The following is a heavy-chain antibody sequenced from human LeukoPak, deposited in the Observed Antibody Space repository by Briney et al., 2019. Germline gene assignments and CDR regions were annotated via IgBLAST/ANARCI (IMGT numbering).Heavy chain of an antibody. D-gene: IGHD2-2*01. CDR1: GYTFTSYG. V-gene: IGHV1-18*01. CDR2: ISAYNGNT. CDR3: AAGYCSSTCCYEFDY. J-gene: IGHJ4*02. Sequence: ASVKVSCKASGYTFTSYGISWVRQAPGQGLEWMGWISAYNGNTNYAQKLQGRVTMTTDTSTSTAYMELRSLRSDDTAVYYCAAGYCSSTCCYEFDYWGQRTLVTVSS.